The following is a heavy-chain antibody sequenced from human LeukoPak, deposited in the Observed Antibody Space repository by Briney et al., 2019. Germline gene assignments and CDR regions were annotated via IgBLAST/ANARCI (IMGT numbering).Heavy chain of an antibody. V-gene: IGHV3-23*01. Sequence: GGSLRLSCAASGFTFSTYAMSWVRQIPGKGLEWVSAISGSDDGTYYADSVKGRFTISRDNSKNTLYLQMNSLRAEDTAVYYCAKDVGDYWGQGTLVTVSS. CDR2: ISGSDDGT. CDR3: AKDVGDY. J-gene: IGHJ4*02. CDR1: GFTFSTYA.